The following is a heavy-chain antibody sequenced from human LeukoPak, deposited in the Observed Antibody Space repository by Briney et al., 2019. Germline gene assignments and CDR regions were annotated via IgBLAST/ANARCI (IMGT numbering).Heavy chain of an antibody. J-gene: IGHJ3*02. CDR3: ARSLRTLWASYRQNRVGAFDI. CDR2: INTSGNTV. D-gene: IGHD3-16*02. Sequence: RSGGSLRLSCAASGFTFSSYSMNWVRQAPGKGLGWLSFINTSGNTVFYADSVKGRFTISRDNAKNSLYLQMNSLRAEDTAVYYCARSLRTLWASYRQNRVGAFDIWGQGTMVTVSS. CDR1: GFTFSSYS. V-gene: IGHV3-48*04.